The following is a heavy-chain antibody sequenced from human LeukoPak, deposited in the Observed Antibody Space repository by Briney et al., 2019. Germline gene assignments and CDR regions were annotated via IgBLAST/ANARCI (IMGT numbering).Heavy chain of an antibody. Sequence: SGPTLVNPTQTLTLTCTFSGFSLRTSGLGVGWIRQPPGKALEWLALIHWDDDKWYSPSLKSRLTITRDTSKNQVVLTMTKMDPVDAATYYCAHTPGEYCDGSGSYSLDYWGQGILVTVSS. D-gene: IGHD3-10*01. V-gene: IGHV2-5*02. CDR3: AHTPGEYCDGSGSYSLDY. CDR1: GFSLRTSGLG. J-gene: IGHJ4*02. CDR2: IHWDDDK.